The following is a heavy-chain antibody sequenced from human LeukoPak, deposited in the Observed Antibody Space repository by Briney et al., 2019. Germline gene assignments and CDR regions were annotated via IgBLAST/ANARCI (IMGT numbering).Heavy chain of an antibody. J-gene: IGHJ4*02. V-gene: IGHV3-7*01. CDR1: GFTFSSDW. CDR2: INQDGSVK. Sequence: GGSLRFSCAASGFTFSSDWMSWVRQAPGKGLEWVANINQDGSVKYYVDSVRGRFTISRDNAKNSLFLQMNSLRAEDTAVYYCARAEKWGQGTLVTVSS. CDR3: ARAEK.